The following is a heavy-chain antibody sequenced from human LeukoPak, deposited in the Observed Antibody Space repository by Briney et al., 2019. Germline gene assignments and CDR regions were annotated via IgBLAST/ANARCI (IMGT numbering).Heavy chain of an antibody. CDR2: ISGSGGST. Sequence: PGGSLRLSCAVSGFTFSSYAMSWVRQAPGKGLEWVSAISGSGGSTYYADSVKGRFTISRDNSKNTLYLQMNSLRAEDTAVYYCAKDTTMIVTNNWFDPWGQGTLVTVSS. CDR3: AKDTTMIVTNNWFDP. J-gene: IGHJ5*02. V-gene: IGHV3-23*01. D-gene: IGHD3-22*01. CDR1: GFTFSSYA.